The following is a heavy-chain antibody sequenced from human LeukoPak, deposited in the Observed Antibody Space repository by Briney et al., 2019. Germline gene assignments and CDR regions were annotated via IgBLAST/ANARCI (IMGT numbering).Heavy chain of an antibody. J-gene: IGHJ5*02. CDR1: GYTFTGYY. CDR3: ARERLAARAKNWFDP. Sequence: ASVKVSGKASGYTFTGYYMHWVRQAPGQGLEWMGWINPNSGGTNYAQKFQGRVTMTRDTSISTAYMELSRLRSDDTAVYYCARERLAARAKNWFDPWGQGTLVTVSS. D-gene: IGHD6-6*01. V-gene: IGHV1-2*02. CDR2: INPNSGGT.